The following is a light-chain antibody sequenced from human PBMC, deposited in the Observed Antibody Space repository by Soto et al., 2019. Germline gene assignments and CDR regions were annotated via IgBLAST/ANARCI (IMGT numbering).Light chain of an antibody. CDR3: QQRTNWPPLT. V-gene: IGKV3-11*01. CDR2: DAS. Sequence: EIVLTQSPATLSLSPGEGATFSCRASQSVSSDLVWYQQKPGQAPRLLIYDASNRATGVPARFSGSGSGTDFTLPISSLEPEDFAVYYCQQRTNWPPLTFGGGTKVEIK. J-gene: IGKJ4*01. CDR1: QSVSSD.